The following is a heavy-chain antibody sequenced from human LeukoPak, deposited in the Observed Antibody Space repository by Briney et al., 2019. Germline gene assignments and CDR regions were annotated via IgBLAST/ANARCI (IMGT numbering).Heavy chain of an antibody. D-gene: IGHD6-13*01. Sequence: GGSLRLSCAASGFTFSSYAMSWVRQAPGKGLEWVSAISGSGGSTYYADSVKGRFTISRDNSKNTLYLQMNSLRAEDTAVYYCAKDSSFFAAAGTFVDYWGQGTLVTVSS. J-gene: IGHJ4*02. CDR2: ISGSGGST. V-gene: IGHV3-23*01. CDR1: GFTFSSYA. CDR3: AKDSSFFAAAGTFVDY.